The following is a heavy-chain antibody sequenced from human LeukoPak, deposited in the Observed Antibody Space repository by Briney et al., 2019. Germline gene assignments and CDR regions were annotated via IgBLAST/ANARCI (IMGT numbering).Heavy chain of an antibody. J-gene: IGHJ4*02. CDR2: LNEDGGYT. Sequence: GGSLRLSCAASGFTFSIYAMSWVRQAPGKGLAWVSGLNEDGGYTYYADSVKGRFTISRDNANNTLYLQMDSLRAEDTAVYYCAREGDSGSYRDDYWGQGTLVTVFS. V-gene: IGHV3-23*01. D-gene: IGHD1-26*01. CDR3: AREGDSGSYRDDY. CDR1: GFTFSIYA.